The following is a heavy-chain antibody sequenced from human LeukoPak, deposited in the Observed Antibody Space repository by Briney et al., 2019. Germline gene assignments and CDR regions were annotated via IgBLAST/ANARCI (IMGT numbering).Heavy chain of an antibody. Sequence: GGSLRLSCAASGFTFSDYTMNWVRQAPGKGLEWISYISISSDTIYYADSVEGRFTISRDNAKNSLYLQMNSLRAEDTALYYCAKDMSVRDDDYFDYWGQGTLVTVSS. CDR1: GFTFSDYT. CDR3: AKDMSVRDDDYFDY. V-gene: IGHV3-48*01. CDR2: ISISSDTI. J-gene: IGHJ4*02. D-gene: IGHD3-10*01.